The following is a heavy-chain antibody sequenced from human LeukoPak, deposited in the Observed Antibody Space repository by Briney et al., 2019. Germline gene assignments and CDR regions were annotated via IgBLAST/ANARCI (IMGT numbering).Heavy chain of an antibody. D-gene: IGHD6-19*01. V-gene: IGHV4-39*07. J-gene: IGHJ2*01. CDR1: GGSISSNGYY. CDR3: ASNQWPSWYFDL. Sequence: PSETLSLTCSVSGGSISSNGYYWGRIRQPPGKGLEWIGSIYYSGSTFDNPSLKSRVTISIDKSRNQFSLKLSSVTAADTAVYYCASNQWPSWYFDLWGRGTLVTVSA. CDR2: IYYSGST.